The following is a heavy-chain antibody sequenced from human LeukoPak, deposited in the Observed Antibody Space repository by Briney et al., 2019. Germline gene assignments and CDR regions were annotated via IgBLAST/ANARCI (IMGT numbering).Heavy chain of an antibody. D-gene: IGHD6-13*01. CDR1: GGSISSSSFY. J-gene: IGHJ5*02. CDR3: ARHRGSSWSRYNWFDP. CDR2: IYYSESA. V-gene: IGHV4-39*01. Sequence: PSETLSLTCTVSGGSISSSSFYWGWIRQPPGKGLEWIGTIYYSESAYFNPSLKSRATISVDTSKNQFSLKLSSVTAADTAVYYCARHRGSSWSRYNWFDPWGQGTLVTVSS.